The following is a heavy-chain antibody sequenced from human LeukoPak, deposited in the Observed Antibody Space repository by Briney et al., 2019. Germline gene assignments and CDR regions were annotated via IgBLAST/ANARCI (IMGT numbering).Heavy chain of an antibody. J-gene: IGHJ4*02. V-gene: IGHV3-30-3*01. CDR3: ARAGYGGNFRNFDY. Sequence: GGSLRLSCAASGFTFSRYAMHWVRQAPGKGLEWVAVISYDGSNKYYADSVKGRFTISRDNSKNTLYLQMNSLRGEDTAVYYCARAGYGGNFRNFDYWGQGTLVTVSS. CDR2: ISYDGSNK. CDR1: GFTFSRYA. D-gene: IGHD4-23*01.